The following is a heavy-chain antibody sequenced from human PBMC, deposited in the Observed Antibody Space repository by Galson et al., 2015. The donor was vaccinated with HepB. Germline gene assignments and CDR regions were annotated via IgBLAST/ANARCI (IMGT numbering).Heavy chain of an antibody. J-gene: IGHJ5*02. CDR1: GFTFSSYS. Sequence: SLRLSCAASGFTFSSYSMNWVRQAPGKGLEWVSYISSSSSTIYYADSVKGRFTISRDNAKNSLYLQMNSLRAEDTAVYYCAREEGDYGDYGKRFLGWFDPWGQGTLVTVSS. CDR2: ISSSSSTI. D-gene: IGHD4-17*01. V-gene: IGHV3-48*01. CDR3: AREEGDYGDYGKRFLGWFDP.